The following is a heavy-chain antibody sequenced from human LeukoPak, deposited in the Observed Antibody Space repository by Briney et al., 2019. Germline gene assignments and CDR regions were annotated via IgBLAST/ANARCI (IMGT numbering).Heavy chain of an antibody. J-gene: IGHJ6*03. CDR1: GFTSSSYS. CDR2: ITAGGYI. Sequence: GGSLRPSCAMSGFTSSSYSMDWVRHAPGEGLEWVSSITAGGYIDYADSVKGRFTISRDNAKNSLYLQMNSLRAEDTAVYYCARLLTSYYYMDVWGKGTTVTVSS. V-gene: IGHV3-21*04. CDR3: ARLLTSYYYMDV.